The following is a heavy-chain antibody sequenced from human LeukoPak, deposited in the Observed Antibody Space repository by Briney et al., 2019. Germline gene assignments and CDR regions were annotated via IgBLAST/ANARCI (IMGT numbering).Heavy chain of an antibody. CDR2: ISGSGGST. CDR3: AKNDGNLPYYYYYMDV. V-gene: IGHV3-23*01. CDR1: GFTFSNYG. D-gene: IGHD1-1*01. Sequence: PGGSLRLSCAASGFTFSNYGMTWVRQAPGKGLEWVSTISGSGGSTYYADSVKGRFTISRDNSQNTLYLQMNSLRAEDTAVYFCAKNDGNLPYYYYYMDVWGIGTTVTVSS. J-gene: IGHJ6*03.